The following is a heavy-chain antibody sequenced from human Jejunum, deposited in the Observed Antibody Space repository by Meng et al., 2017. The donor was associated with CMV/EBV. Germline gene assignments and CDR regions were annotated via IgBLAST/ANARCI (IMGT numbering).Heavy chain of an antibody. CDR1: FTVSNYG. Sequence: FTVSNYGMHGVRQVPGKGLEWVAFIRYSGQNIYYADSVKGRFTISRDNSKNTLYLQMNNLTTEDTSIYYCAEDAGMMTYYTYSMDGWGQGTTVTVSS. V-gene: IGHV3-30*02. J-gene: IGHJ6*02. CDR3: AEDAGMMTYYTYSMDG. D-gene: IGHD1-14*01. CDR2: IRYSGQNI.